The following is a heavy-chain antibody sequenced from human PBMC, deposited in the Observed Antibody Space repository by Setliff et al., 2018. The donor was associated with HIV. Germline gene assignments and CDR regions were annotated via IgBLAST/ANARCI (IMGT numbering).Heavy chain of an antibody. CDR3: TRQAWDSKSSGYFSDY. CDR1: GYSISSGYY. CDR2: IYQTGST. J-gene: IGHJ4*02. V-gene: IGHV4-38-2*02. D-gene: IGHD3-22*01. Sequence: SETLSLTCSVSGYSISSGYYWGWIRQSPGKGLEWIGSIYQTGSTYYNPSLKSRVTVSLDMSKNQFSLRLASVTAADTAVYYCTRQAWDSKSSGYFSDYWGQGTLVTVSS.